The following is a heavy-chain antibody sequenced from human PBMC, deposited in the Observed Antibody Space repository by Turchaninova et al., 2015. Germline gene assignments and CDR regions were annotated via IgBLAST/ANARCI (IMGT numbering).Heavy chain of an antibody. J-gene: IGHJ4*02. V-gene: IGHV4-39*01. Sequence: QLQLQESGPGLVKPSEPLSPTCTVSGGSISRGIYPWGGIRQPPGKGLEWIGSIYYSGSTYYNPSLKSRVTISVDTSKNQFSLKLSSVTAADTAVYYCARLHSSSWYVDYWGQGTLVTVSS. CDR1: GGSISRGIYP. D-gene: IGHD6-13*01. CDR3: ARLHSSSWYVDY. CDR2: IYYSGST.